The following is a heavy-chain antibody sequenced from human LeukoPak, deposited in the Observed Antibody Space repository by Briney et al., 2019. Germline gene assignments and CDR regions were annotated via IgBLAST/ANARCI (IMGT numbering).Heavy chain of an antibody. CDR1: GFTFSSYS. D-gene: IGHD1-26*01. CDR3: VRDFMAMGGTTAYLHY. V-gene: IGHV3-21*01. J-gene: IGHJ1*01. Sequence: GGSLRLSCAASGFTFSSYSMNWVRQAPGKGLEWVSSISSGSSYIYYADSVKGRFTISRDNAKNSLYLQMNSLSAEDTAVYYCVRDFMAMGGTTAYLHYWGQGTLVTVSS. CDR2: ISSGSSYI.